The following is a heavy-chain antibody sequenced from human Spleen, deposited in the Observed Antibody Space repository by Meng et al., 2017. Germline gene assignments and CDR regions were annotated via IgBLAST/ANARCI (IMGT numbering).Heavy chain of an antibody. CDR1: GFTFSSYA. J-gene: IGHJ4*02. V-gene: IGHV3-30*01. CDR2: ISYDGSNK. Sequence: GESLKISCAASGFTFSSYAMHWVRQAPGKGLEWVAVISYDGSNKYYADSVKGRFTISRDNSKNTLYLQMNSLRAEDTAVYYCARGPDSIVGATIDYWGQGTLVTVSS. CDR3: ARGPDSIVGATIDY. D-gene: IGHD1-26*01.